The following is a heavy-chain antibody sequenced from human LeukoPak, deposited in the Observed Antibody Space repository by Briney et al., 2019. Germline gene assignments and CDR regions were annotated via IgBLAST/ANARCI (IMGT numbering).Heavy chain of an antibody. CDR2: IIPIFGTA. J-gene: IGHJ4*02. D-gene: IGHD2-21*02. V-gene: IGHV1-69*05. Sequence: SVKVSCKASGGTFSSYAISWVRQAPGQGLEWMGRIIPIFGTANYAQKFQGRVTITTDKSTSTAYMELSSLRSQYPAVYYCARGPPLLTHCHFYYWGQGTLVTVSS. CDR3: ARGPPLLTHCHFYY. CDR1: GGTFSSYA.